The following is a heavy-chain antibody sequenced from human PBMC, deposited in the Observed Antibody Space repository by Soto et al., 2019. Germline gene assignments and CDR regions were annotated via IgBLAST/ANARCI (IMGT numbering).Heavy chain of an antibody. J-gene: IGHJ3*02. CDR1: GGSISSSSYY. Sequence: QLQLQESGPGLVKPSETLSLTCTVSGGSISSSSYYWGWIRQPPGKGLEWIGSIYYSGSTYYNPSLKSRVTLSVDTSKNQFSLKLSSVTAADTAVYYCARRNTMVRGYAFDIWGQGTMVTVSS. CDR2: IYYSGST. D-gene: IGHD3-10*01. V-gene: IGHV4-39*01. CDR3: ARRNTMVRGYAFDI.